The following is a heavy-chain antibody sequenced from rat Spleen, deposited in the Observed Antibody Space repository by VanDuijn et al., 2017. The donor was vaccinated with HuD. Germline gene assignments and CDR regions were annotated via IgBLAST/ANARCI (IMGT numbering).Heavy chain of an antibody. V-gene: IGHV5-25*01. CDR2: ISTGGGNT. CDR3: GRDLPGYNSYVMAA. Sequence: EVQLVESGGGLVQPGRSMKLSCAASGFTFSNYYMAWVRQAPTKGLEWVASISTGGGNTYYRDSVKARFTISRDNAKSTLYLQMYSLRSEDTATYNCGRDLPGYNSYVMAAWGRVASVTVYS. J-gene: IGHJ4*01. D-gene: IGHD1-4*01. CDR1: GFTFSNYY.